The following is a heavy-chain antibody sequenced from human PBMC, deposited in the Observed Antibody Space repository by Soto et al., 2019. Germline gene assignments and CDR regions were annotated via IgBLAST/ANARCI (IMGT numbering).Heavy chain of an antibody. CDR3: AADLGGYYYDSSGYRYWFDP. CDR1: GFTFTSSA. D-gene: IGHD3-22*01. V-gene: IGHV1-58*02. J-gene: IGHJ5*02. Sequence: QMQLVQSGPEVKKPGTSVKVSCKASGFTFTSSAMQWVRQARGQRLEWIGWIVVGSGNTNYAQKFQERVTTTRDMSTSSAYMELSSLRSEDTAVYYCAADLGGYYYDSSGYRYWFDPWGQGTLVTASS. CDR2: IVVGSGNT.